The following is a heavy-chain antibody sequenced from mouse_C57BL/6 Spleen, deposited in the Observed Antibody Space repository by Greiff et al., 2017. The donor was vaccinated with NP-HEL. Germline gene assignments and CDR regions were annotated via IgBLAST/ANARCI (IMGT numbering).Heavy chain of an antibody. CDR3: TREGYYYGSSSWFAY. CDR1: GYTFTDYE. CDR2: IDPETGGT. D-gene: IGHD1-1*01. J-gene: IGHJ3*01. Sequence: QVQLQQSGAELVRPGASVTLSCKASGYTFTDYEMHWVKQTPVHGLEWIGAIDPETGGTAYNQKFKGKAILTADKSSSTAYMELRSRTSEDSAVYYCTREGYYYGSSSWFAYWGQGTLVTVSA. V-gene: IGHV1-15*01.